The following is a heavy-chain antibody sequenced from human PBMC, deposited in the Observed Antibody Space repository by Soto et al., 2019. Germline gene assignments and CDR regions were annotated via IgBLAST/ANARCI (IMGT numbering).Heavy chain of an antibody. CDR3: ANPPPVAGRPFDY. CDR1: GFTFSSYA. J-gene: IGHJ4*02. CDR2: ISGSGGST. V-gene: IGHV3-23*01. D-gene: IGHD6-19*01. Sequence: EVQLLESGGGLVQPGGSLRLSCAASGFTFSSYAMSWVRQAPGKGLEWVSAISGSGGSTYYADSVKGRFTISRDNSKNKLYLQMNSLRAEDTAVYYCANPPPVAGRPFDYWGQGTLVTVSS.